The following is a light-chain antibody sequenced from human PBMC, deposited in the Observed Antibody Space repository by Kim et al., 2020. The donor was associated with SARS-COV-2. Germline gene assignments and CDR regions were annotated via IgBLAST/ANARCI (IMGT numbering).Light chain of an antibody. J-gene: IGKJ1*01. Sequence: YSVTINCRASQTISTYVNWYQHRPGRAPHLLIYAASQLHSGVQSRFSGSGSGTVFTLTISDVQPENDATYIWHQTQTTPRKFGQGAKVDIE. CDR3: HQTQTTPRK. V-gene: IGKV1-39*01. CDR1: QTISTY. CDR2: AAS.